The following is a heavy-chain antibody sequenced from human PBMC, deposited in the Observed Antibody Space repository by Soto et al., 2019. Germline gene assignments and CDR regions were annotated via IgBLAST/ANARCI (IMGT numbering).Heavy chain of an antibody. J-gene: IGHJ4*02. CDR3: AKDSVTPSAAADRFDY. D-gene: IGHD6-13*01. Sequence: PGGSLRLSCAASGFTFSSYAMSWVRQAPGKGLEWVSAISGSGGSTYYADSVKGRFTISRDNSKNTLYLQMNSLRAEDTAVYYCAKDSVTPSAAADRFDYWGQGTLVTVSS. V-gene: IGHV3-23*01. CDR1: GFTFSSYA. CDR2: ISGSGGST.